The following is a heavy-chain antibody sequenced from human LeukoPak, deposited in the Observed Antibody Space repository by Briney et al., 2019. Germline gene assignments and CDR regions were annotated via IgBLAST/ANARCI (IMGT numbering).Heavy chain of an antibody. CDR2: IKQDGSVK. D-gene: IGHD1-26*01. V-gene: IGHV3-7*03. CDR3: ARGLGAPGH. CDR1: GFTFSSYW. J-gene: IGHJ4*02. Sequence: PGGSLRLSCAASGFTFSSYWMSWVRQAPGKGLEWVANIKQDGSVKYFVDSVKGRFTISRDNVKNSLYLQMNSLRVEDTAVYYCARGLGAPGHWGQGTLVTVSS.